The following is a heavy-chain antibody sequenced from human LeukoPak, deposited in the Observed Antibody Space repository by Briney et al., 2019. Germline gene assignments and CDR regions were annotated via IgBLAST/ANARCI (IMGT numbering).Heavy chain of an antibody. CDR2: IYTSGST. Sequence: SETLSLTCTVSGGSISSGSYYWSWLRQPAGKGLEWIGRIYTSGSTNYNPSLKSRVTISVDTSKNQFSLKLSSVTAADTAVYYCERGLLQWGQGTLVTVSS. CDR3: ERGLLQ. V-gene: IGHV4-61*02. J-gene: IGHJ4*02. CDR1: GGSISSGSYY. D-gene: IGHD1-1*01.